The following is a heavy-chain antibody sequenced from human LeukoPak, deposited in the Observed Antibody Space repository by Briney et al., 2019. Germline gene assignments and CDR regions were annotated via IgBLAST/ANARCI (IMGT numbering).Heavy chain of an antibody. CDR1: GFTFDDYA. J-gene: IGHJ4*02. V-gene: IGHV3-9*01. CDR3: ATYSGYDRIFDY. Sequence: GGSLRLSCAASGFTFDDYAMHWVRQAPGKGLEWVSGISWNSGSIGYADSVKGRFTISRDNAKNSLYLQMNSLRAGDTAVYYCATYSGYDRIFDYWGQGTLVTVSS. CDR2: ISWNSGSI. D-gene: IGHD5-12*01.